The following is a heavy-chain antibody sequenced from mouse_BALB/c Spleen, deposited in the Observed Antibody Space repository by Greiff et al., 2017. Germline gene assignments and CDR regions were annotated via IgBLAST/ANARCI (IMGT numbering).Heavy chain of an antibody. Sequence: DVKLVESGGGLVQPGGSMKLSCVASGFTFSSYWMSWVRQSPEKGLEWVAEIRLKSDNYATHYAESVKGKFTISRDDSKSRLYLQMNSLRAEDTGIYYCTVYYRYGWFAYWGQGTLVTVSA. CDR3: TVYYRYGWFAY. V-gene: IGHV6-3*01. CDR1: GFTFSSYW. D-gene: IGHD2-14*01. J-gene: IGHJ3*01. CDR2: IRLKSDNYAT.